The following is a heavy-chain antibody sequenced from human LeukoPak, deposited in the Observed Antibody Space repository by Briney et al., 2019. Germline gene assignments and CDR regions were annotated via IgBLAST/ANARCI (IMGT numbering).Heavy chain of an antibody. D-gene: IGHD2-15*01. V-gene: IGHV4-38-2*02. CDR1: GYSISSGYY. CDR3: ARDVGVVVAATPFDY. Sequence: SETLSLTCAVSGYSISSGYYWGWIRQRPGKGLEWIGSIYHSGSTYYNPSLKSRVTISVDTSKNQFSLKLSSVTAADTAVYYCARDVGVVVAATPFDYWGQGTLVTVSS. CDR2: IYHSGST. J-gene: IGHJ4*02.